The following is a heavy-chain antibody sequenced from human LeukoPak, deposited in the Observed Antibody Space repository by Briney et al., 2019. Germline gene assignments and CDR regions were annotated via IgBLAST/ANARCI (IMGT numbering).Heavy chain of an antibody. CDR1: GFTVSSNY. CDR3: ARDRHDYGDRDAFDI. Sequence: PGGSLRLSCAASGFTVSSNYMSWVRQAPGKGLEWVSGINWNGGSTGYADSVKVRFTISRDNAKNSLYLQMNSLRAEDTALYYCARDRHDYGDRDAFDIWGQGTMVTVSS. CDR2: INWNGGST. D-gene: IGHD4-17*01. V-gene: IGHV3-20*04. J-gene: IGHJ3*02.